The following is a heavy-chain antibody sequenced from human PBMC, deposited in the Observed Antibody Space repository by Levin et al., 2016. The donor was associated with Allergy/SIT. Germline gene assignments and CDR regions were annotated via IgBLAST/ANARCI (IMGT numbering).Heavy chain of an antibody. V-gene: IGHV3-23*01. CDR3: AKGNGAGVAFYDFWSAYYFDY. CDR2: ISGSGGST. J-gene: IGHJ4*02. CDR1: GFTFTDHG. Sequence: GESLKISCAASGFTFTDHGMSWVRQAPGKGLEWVSGISGSGGSTYFADSVKGRFTISRDNSKNTVDLQMNSLRAEDTAIYYCAKGNGAGVAFYDFWSAYYFDYWGQGTLVTVSS. D-gene: IGHD3-3*01.